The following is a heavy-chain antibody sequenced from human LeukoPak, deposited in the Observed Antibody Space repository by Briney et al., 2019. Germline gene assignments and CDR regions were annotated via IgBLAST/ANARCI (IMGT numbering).Heavy chain of an antibody. CDR2: INHSGST. CDR3: ARVWGSGYSSSWCLGTRGYYMDV. D-gene: IGHD6-13*01. J-gene: IGHJ6*03. CDR1: GGSLSGYY. V-gene: IGHV4-34*01. Sequence: PSETLSHTCAVYGGSLSGYYWNWIRQSPGKGLEWIGEINHSGSTNYNPSLKSRVTISVDTSKNQFSLKLSSVTAADTAVYYCARVWGSGYSSSWCLGTRGYYMDVWGKGTTVTVSS.